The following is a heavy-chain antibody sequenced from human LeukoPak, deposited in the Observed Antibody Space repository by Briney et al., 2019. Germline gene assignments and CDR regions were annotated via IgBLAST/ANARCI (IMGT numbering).Heavy chain of an antibody. V-gene: IGHV3-21*01. CDR2: ISSSSSYI. D-gene: IGHD3-10*01. Sequence: GGSLRLSCAASGFTFSSYSMNWVRQAPGKGLEWVSSISSSSSYIYYADSVKGRFTISRDNAKNSLYLQMNSLRAEDTAVYYCAKDRIRYYYGSGSYLDYWGQGTLVTVSS. CDR1: GFTFSSYS. CDR3: AKDRIRYYYGSGSYLDY. J-gene: IGHJ4*02.